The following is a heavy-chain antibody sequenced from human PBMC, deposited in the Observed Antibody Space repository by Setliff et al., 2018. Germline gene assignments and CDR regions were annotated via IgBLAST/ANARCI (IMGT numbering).Heavy chain of an antibody. J-gene: IGHJ4*02. D-gene: IGHD6-19*01. CDR3: VRDGQWLVPHY. V-gene: IGHV3-48*01. CDR1: GFNFNLYN. Sequence: PGESLKISCEASGFNFNLYNMNWVRQAPGKGLEWISYIISNSLTIHYADSVRGRFTISRDNARNSLYLQMNSLRAEDTAVYYCVRDGQWLVPHYWGQGTLVTVSS. CDR2: IISNSLTI.